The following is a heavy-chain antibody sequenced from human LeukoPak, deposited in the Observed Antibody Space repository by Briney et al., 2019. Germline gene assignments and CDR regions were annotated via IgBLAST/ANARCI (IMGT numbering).Heavy chain of an antibody. CDR2: ISSSSSYI. CDR3: ASSQVVVIEGVDY. D-gene: IGHD3-22*01. Sequence: KPGGSLRLSCAASGFTFSSYSMNWVRQAPGKGLEWVSSISSSSSYIYYADSVKGRFTISRDNAKNSLYLQMNSLRAEDTAVYYCASSQVVVIEGVDYWGQGTLVTVSS. V-gene: IGHV3-21*01. J-gene: IGHJ4*02. CDR1: GFTFSSYS.